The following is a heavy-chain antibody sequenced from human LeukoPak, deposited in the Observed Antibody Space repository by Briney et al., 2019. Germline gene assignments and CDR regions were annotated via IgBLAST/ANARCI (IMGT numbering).Heavy chain of an antibody. CDR3: AKEVSMATVFDY. D-gene: IGHD3-3*02. CDR2: ISGSGGST. J-gene: IGHJ4*02. CDR1: GFTFDDYA. V-gene: IGHV3-23*01. Sequence: GGSLRLSCAASGFTFDDYAMHWVRQAPGKGLEWVSAISGSGGSTYYADSVKGRFTISRDNSKNTLYLQMNSLRAEDTAVYYCAKEVSMATVFDYWGQGTLVTVSS.